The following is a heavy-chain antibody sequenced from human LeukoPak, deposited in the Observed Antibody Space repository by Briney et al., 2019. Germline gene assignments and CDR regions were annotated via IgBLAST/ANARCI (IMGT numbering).Heavy chain of an antibody. CDR2: ISYDGSNK. D-gene: IGHD4-17*01. CDR1: GFTFSSYG. Sequence: GGSLRLSCAASGFTFSSYGMHWVRPAPGKGLEWVVVISYDGSNKYYADSVKVRFTISRDNSKNTLYLKMNSLRAEDTAVYYCAKDLPEYTVTAPVDYWGQGTLVTVSS. J-gene: IGHJ4*02. V-gene: IGHV3-30*18. CDR3: AKDLPEYTVTAPVDY.